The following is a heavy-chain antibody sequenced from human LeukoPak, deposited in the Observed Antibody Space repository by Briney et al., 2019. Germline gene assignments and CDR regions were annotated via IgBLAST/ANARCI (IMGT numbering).Heavy chain of an antibody. CDR2: ISWNSGSI. J-gene: IGHJ4*02. CDR3: ADWNYVHY. CDR1: GFAFDDYA. D-gene: IGHD1-7*01. V-gene: IGHV3-9*01. Sequence: GGSLRLSCAASGFAFDDYAMHWVRQAPGKGLEWVSGISWNSGSIGYADSVKGRFTISRDNAKNSLYLQMNSLRAEDTALYYCADWNYVHYWGQGTLVTVSS.